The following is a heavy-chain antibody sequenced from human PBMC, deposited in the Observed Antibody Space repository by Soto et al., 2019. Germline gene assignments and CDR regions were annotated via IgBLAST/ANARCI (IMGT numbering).Heavy chain of an antibody. J-gene: IGHJ1*01. D-gene: IGHD3-16*01. Sequence: QVQLVQSGAEVKKPGSSVNVSCKASGGTFSSYAISWVRQAPGQGLEWMGGIIPIFGTANYAQKFQGRVTITADKSTSTAYMELSSLRSEDTAVYYCARGAFSWLPLAFQHWGQGTLVTVSS. V-gene: IGHV1-69*06. CDR1: GGTFSSYA. CDR2: IIPIFGTA. CDR3: ARGAFSWLPLAFQH.